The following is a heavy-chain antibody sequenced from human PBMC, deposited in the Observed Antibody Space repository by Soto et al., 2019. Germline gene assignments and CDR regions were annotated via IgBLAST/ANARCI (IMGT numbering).Heavy chain of an antibody. D-gene: IGHD3-10*01. CDR2: TRNKPNSYTT. CDR3: AMEGSGPGWT. Sequence: EVQLVESGGGLVQPGGSLRLSCAASGFTFSDHYMDWVRQAPGKGLEWVGRTRNKPNSYTTEYVASVRGRFTISSDDSKNSLYLQMNSLKTEDTAVYYCAMEGSGPGWTWGQGTLVTVSS. V-gene: IGHV3-72*01. CDR1: GFTFSDHY. J-gene: IGHJ5*02.